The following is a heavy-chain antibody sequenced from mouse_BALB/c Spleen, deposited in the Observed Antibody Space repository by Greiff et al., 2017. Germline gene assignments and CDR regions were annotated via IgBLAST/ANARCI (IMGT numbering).Heavy chain of an antibody. CDR1: GFTFSSYA. J-gene: IGHJ2*01. CDR3: ARHETMIKDFDY. D-gene: IGHD2-4*01. V-gene: IGHV5-9-3*01. CDR2: ISSGGSYT. Sequence: EVKVEESGGGLVKPGGSLKLSCAASGFTFSSYAMSWVRQTPEKRLEWVATISSGGSYTYYPDSVKGRFTISRDNAKNTLYLQMSSLRSEDTAMYYCARHETMIKDFDYWGQGTTLTVSS.